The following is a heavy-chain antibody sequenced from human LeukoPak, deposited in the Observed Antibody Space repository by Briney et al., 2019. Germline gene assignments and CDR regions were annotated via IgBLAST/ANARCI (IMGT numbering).Heavy chain of an antibody. V-gene: IGHV3-48*03. CDR2: ISSSGSTI. CDR3: ARDPYSGSYGDSYYYYMDV. Sequence: QTGGSLRLSCAASGFTFSSYEMNRVRQAPGKGLEWVSYISSSGSTIYYADSVKGRFTISRDNAKNSLYLQMNSLRAEDTAIYYCARDPYSGSYGDSYYYYMDVWGKGTTVTISS. J-gene: IGHJ6*03. CDR1: GFTFSSYE. D-gene: IGHD1-26*01.